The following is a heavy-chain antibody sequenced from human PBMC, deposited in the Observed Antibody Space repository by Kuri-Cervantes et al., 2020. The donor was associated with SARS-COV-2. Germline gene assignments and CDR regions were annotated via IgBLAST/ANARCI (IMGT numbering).Heavy chain of an antibody. CDR1: GGSFGGYY. J-gene: IGHJ5*02. Sequence: SETLSLTCAVYGGSFGGYYWSWIRQPPGKGLEWIGEINHSGSTNYNPSLKSRVTISVDTSKNQFSLKLSSVTAADTAVYYCARDPNANHNNWFDPWGQGTLVTVSS. CDR2: INHSGST. CDR3: ARDPNANHNNWFDP. D-gene: IGHD4/OR15-4a*01. V-gene: IGHV4-34*01.